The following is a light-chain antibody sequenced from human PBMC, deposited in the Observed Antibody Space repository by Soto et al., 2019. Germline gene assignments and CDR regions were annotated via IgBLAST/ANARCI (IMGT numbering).Light chain of an antibody. V-gene: IGLV1-51*02. CDR1: SSNIGNNY. Sequence: QSVLTQPPSVSAAPGQKGTISCSGSSSNIGNNYVSWYQQLPGTAHKLLIYENNKRPSGIPDRFSGSKSVTAATLGITGLQTGDEADYYCGTWDSSLSAGPVFGGGTKLTVL. J-gene: IGLJ3*02. CDR2: ENN. CDR3: GTWDSSLSAGPV.